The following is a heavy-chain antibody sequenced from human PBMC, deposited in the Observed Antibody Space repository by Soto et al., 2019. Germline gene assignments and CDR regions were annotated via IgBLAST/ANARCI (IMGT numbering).Heavy chain of an antibody. J-gene: IGHJ4*02. Sequence: GGSLRLSCAASWFTLSSYGMHWVRQAPGKGLEWVAVIWYDGNSKYYVDSVKDRFTISRDSSKNTLYLQMNSLRAEDTAVYYCARDRTLSYFDYWGQGTLVTVSS. CDR3: ARDRTLSYFDY. CDR2: IWYDGNSK. CDR1: WFTLSSYG. V-gene: IGHV3-33*04.